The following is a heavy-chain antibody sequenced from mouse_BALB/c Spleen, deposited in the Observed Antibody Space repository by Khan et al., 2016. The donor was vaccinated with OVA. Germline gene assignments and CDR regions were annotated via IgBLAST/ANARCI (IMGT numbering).Heavy chain of an antibody. CDR2: IYPGDGRT. D-gene: IGHD1-1*01. Sequence: QVQLQQSGPELVKPGASVKMSCKASGHTVRTYYIHWVMQRPGQGLEWIGWIYPGDGRTKYNEKFKGKTTLTADKSHSTAYMLLSRLTSEDSAIYFWAISYYGSFWYFDVWGAGTTVTVSS. CDR3: AISYYGSFWYFDV. J-gene: IGHJ1*01. V-gene: IGHV1S56*01. CDR1: GHTVRTYY.